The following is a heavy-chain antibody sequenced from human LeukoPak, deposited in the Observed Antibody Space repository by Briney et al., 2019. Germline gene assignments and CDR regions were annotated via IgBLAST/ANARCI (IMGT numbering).Heavy chain of an antibody. Sequence: GRSLRLSCAASGFTFSSYAMHWVRQAPGKGLEWVAVISYDGSNKYYADSVKGRFTISRDNSKNTLYLQMNSLRAEDTAVYYCGRGLITGYSSSWYEAFDIWGQGTMVTVSS. V-gene: IGHV3-30-3*01. J-gene: IGHJ3*02. CDR2: ISYDGSNK. D-gene: IGHD6-13*01. CDR1: GFTFSSYA. CDR3: GRGLITGYSSSWYEAFDI.